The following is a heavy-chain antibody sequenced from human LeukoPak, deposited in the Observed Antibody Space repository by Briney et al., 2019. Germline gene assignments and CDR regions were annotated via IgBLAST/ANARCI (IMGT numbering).Heavy chain of an antibody. CDR2: IYYSGST. CDR1: GGSISSSSYY. D-gene: IGHD6-6*01. J-gene: IGHJ4*02. Sequence: SETLSLTCTVSGGSISSSSYYWGWSRHPPGMGREWIGSIYYSGSTYYTPSLKSRVTISVATSKNPFSLNLSSVTAADTAVYYCARGSASGIAARSPPFDYWGQGTLVTVSS. V-gene: IGHV4-39*01. CDR3: ARGSASGIAARSPPFDY.